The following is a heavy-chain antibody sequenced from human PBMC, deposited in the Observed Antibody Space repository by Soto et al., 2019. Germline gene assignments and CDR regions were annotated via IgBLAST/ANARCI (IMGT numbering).Heavy chain of an antibody. CDR1: GFTVSSNC. CDR3: ARGQRGYDFWTGYPFDY. V-gene: IGHV3-53*01. CDR2: IYSADTT. Sequence: PGGSLRLSCAASGFTVSSNCVNWVRQVPGKGLEWVSVIYSADTTDYADSVKGRFTISRDTSKNTLFLQMNNLRADDTAVYYCARGQRGYDFWTGYPFDYWGQGTLVTVSS. D-gene: IGHD3-3*01. J-gene: IGHJ4*02.